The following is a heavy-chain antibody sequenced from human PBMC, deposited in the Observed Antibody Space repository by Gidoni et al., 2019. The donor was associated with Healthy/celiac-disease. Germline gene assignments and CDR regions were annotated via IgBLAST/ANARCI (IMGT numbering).Heavy chain of an antibody. CDR1: CWSFSGYY. CDR2: INHSGST. V-gene: IGHV4-34*01. D-gene: IGHD3-10*01. CDR3: AGYGSGSSTYYFDY. Sequence: QVQLQQWGAGLLKTSETLCRTCAVYCWSFSGYYWSWFRQPPGKGLEWIGEINHSGSTNYNPSLKSRITISVDTSKNQFSLKLSSGTDADTAVYCCAGYGSGSSTYYFDYWGQGTLVTVSS. J-gene: IGHJ4*02.